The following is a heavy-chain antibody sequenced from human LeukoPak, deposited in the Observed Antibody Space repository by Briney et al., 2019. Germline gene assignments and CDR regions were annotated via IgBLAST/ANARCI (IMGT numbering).Heavy chain of an antibody. V-gene: IGHV3-48*03. CDR1: GFTFSNYE. Sequence: GGSLRLSCATSGFTFSNYEMNWVRQAPGKGLEWVSYISSSGSTIYYADSVKGRFTISRDNAKNSLYLQMNSLRAEDTAVYYCARIYGDYVLYYFDYWGQGTLVTVSS. D-gene: IGHD4-17*01. CDR3: ARIYGDYVLYYFDY. CDR2: ISSSGSTI. J-gene: IGHJ4*02.